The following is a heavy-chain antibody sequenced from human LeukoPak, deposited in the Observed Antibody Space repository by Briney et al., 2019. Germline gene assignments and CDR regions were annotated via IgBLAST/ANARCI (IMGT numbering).Heavy chain of an antibody. CDR2: ISGSGGST. V-gene: IGHV3-23*01. CDR1: GFTFSSYA. Sequence: PGGSLRLSCAASGFTFSSYAMSWVRQAPGKGLEWVSAISGSGGSTYYADSVKGRFTISRDNSKNTLYLQMNSLRAEDTAVYYCGTLGMTTVTPRDYWGQGTLVTVSS. CDR3: GTLGMTTVTPRDY. J-gene: IGHJ4*02. D-gene: IGHD4-17*01.